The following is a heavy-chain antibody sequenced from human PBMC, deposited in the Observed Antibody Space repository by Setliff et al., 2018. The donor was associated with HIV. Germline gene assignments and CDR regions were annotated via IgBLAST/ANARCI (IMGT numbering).Heavy chain of an antibody. V-gene: IGHV4-34*01. D-gene: IGHD3-22*01. Sequence: SETLSLTCAVYGGSYSGYYWSWIRQPPGKGLEWIGEINHSGSTNYNPSLKSRVTISVDTSKNQFSLKLSSVTAADTAVFYCARLTTTYYYDSSAYYHPVWGQGTLVTVSS. CDR3: ARLTTTYYYDSSAYYHPV. CDR2: INHSGST. CDR1: GGSYSGYY. J-gene: IGHJ4*02.